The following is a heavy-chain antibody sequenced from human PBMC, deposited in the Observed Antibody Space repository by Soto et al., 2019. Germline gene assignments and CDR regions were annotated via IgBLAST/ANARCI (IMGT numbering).Heavy chain of an antibody. D-gene: IGHD4-17*01. CDR2: VYYRGRS. CDR1: GGSVTNSSYY. J-gene: IGHJ4*02. V-gene: IGHV4-39*01. Sequence: SETQSLTCTVSGGSVTNSSYYWGWIRQSPGKGLEWIGSVYYRGRSYSKSSVKSRVTISVDTSKNRFSLSLNSVTASDTAVYFCVSQRTTVPTQAYFDYWGPGALVTVSS. CDR3: VSQRTTVPTQAYFDY.